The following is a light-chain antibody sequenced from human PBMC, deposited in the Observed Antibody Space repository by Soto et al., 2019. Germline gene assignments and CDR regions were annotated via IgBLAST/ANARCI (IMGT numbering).Light chain of an antibody. CDR2: GAS. J-gene: IGKJ1*01. CDR3: QQYGSSSWT. Sequence: VLTQSPGTLSLSPGKRATLSCRASQSISSSYLAWYQQRPGQALRLLIYGASSRATGIPDRFSGSGSGTEFTLTISRLEPEDFAVYYCQQYGSSSWTFGQGTKVDIK. CDR1: QSISSSY. V-gene: IGKV3-20*01.